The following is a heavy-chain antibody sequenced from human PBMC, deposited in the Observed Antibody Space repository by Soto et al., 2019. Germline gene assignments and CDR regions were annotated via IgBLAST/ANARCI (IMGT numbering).Heavy chain of an antibody. CDR1: GGTFSSYT. V-gene: IGHV1-69*08. CDR2: IIPILGIA. D-gene: IGHD2-2*01. J-gene: IGHJ4*02. Sequence: QVQLVQSGAEVKKPGSSVKVSCKASGGTFSSYTISWVRQAPGQGLEWMGRIIPILGIANYAQKFQGRVTITADKSTSKGYMALSSLRSEDTAVYYCARDRGVVVPAATSYFDYWGQGTLVTVSS. CDR3: ARDRGVVVPAATSYFDY.